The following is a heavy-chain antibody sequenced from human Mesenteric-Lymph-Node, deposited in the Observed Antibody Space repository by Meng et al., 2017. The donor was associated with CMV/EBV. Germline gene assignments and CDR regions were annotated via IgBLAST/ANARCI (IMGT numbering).Heavy chain of an antibody. V-gene: IGHV3-33*06. D-gene: IGHD3-9*01. CDR2: IWYDGSNK. J-gene: IGHJ4*02. CDR1: GFTFSSYG. CDR3: AKDRIYYDILTGCVDS. Sequence: GESLKISCAASGFTFSSYGMHWVRQAPGKGLEWVAVIWYDGSNKYYADSVKGRFTISRDNSKNTLYLQMNSLRAEDTAVYYCAKDRIYYDILTGCVDSWGQGTLVTVSS.